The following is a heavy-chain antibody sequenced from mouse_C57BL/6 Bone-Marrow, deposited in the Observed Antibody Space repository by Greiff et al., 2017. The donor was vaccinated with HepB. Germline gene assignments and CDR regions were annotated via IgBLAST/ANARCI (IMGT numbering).Heavy chain of an antibody. J-gene: IGHJ4*01. CDR3: ARSLYGSSWWYAMDY. CDR1: GYTFTSYG. Sequence: QVQLKESGAELARPGASVKLSCKASGYTFTSYGISWVKQRTGQGLEWIGVIYPRSGNTYYNEKFKGKATLTADKSSSTAYMELRSLTSEDSAVYFCARSLYGSSWWYAMDYWGQGTSVTVSS. V-gene: IGHV1-81*01. CDR2: IYPRSGNT. D-gene: IGHD1-1*01.